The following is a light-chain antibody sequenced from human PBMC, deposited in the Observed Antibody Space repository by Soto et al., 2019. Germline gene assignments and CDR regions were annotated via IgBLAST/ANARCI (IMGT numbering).Light chain of an antibody. CDR3: SSYTTSSTRV. Sequence: QSVLTRPASVSGSPGQSIAISCTGSSSDIGIYKYVSWYQQHPGKVPKLIIYEVTNRPSGVSNRFSGSKSGNTASLTISGLQAEDEADYYCSSYTTSSTRVFGPGTKLTVL. V-gene: IGLV2-14*01. J-gene: IGLJ1*01. CDR1: SSDIGIYKY. CDR2: EVT.